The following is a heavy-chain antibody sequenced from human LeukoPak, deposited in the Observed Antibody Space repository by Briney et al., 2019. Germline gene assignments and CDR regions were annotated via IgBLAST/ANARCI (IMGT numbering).Heavy chain of an antibody. D-gene: IGHD2-2*01. J-gene: IGHJ4*02. CDR2: IYYSGST. V-gene: IGHV4-39*07. CDR3: ARHTLGYCSSTSCPRGVDY. Sequence: SETLSLTCTVSGGSISSSSYYWGWIRQPPGKGLEWIGSIYYSGSTYYNPSLKSRGTISVDTSKNQFSLKLSSVTAADTAVYYCARHTLGYCSSTSCPRGVDYWGQGTLVTVSS. CDR1: GGSISSSSYY.